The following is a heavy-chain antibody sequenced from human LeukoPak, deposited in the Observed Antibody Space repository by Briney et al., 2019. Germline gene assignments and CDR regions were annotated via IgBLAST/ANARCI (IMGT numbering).Heavy chain of an antibody. CDR2: IRYDGSNK. CDR1: GFTFSSYG. D-gene: IGHD5-12*01. Sequence: PGGSLRLSCAASGFTFSSYGMHWVRQAPGKGLEWVAFIRYDGSNKYYADSVKGRFTISRDNSKNTLYLQMNSLRAEDTAVYYCAKDRGYGAQPFDYWGQGTLVTVSS. J-gene: IGHJ4*02. CDR3: AKDRGYGAQPFDY. V-gene: IGHV3-30*02.